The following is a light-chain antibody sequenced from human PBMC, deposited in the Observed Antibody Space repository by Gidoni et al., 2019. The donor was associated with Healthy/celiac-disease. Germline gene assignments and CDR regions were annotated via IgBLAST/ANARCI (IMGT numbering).Light chain of an antibody. CDR3: QQRSNWLSIT. J-gene: IGKJ5*01. V-gene: IGKV3-11*01. CDR1: QSFSSY. Sequence: EIVLTQSPATLSLSPGERATLSCRASQSFSSYLAWYQQKPGQAPRRLIYDASNRATGIPARFSGSGSGTDFTLTISSLEPEDFAVYYCQQRSNWLSITFGQGTRLEIK. CDR2: DAS.